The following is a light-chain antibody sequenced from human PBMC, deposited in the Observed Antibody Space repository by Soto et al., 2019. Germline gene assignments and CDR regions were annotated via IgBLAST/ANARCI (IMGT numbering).Light chain of an antibody. CDR3: CSYAGSSKV. CDR2: EVN. V-gene: IGLV2-8*01. Sequence: QSALTQPASVSGSPGQSISISCTGTSSDVGGYNYVSWYQQHPGKAPKLMIYEVNKRPSGVPDRFSGSKSGNTASLTVSGLQAEDEADYYCCSYAGSSKVFGTGTKVTVL. CDR1: SSDVGGYNY. J-gene: IGLJ1*01.